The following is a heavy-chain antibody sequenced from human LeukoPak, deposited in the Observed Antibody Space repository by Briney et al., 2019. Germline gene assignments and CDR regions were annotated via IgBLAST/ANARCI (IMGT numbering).Heavy chain of an antibody. D-gene: IGHD6-19*01. V-gene: IGHV3-7*01. CDR2: INQYGSEN. CDR1: GFTFSTYW. Sequence: GGSLRLSCAASGFTFSTYWMSWVRQAPGKGLDWVANINQYGSENILVGSVKGRFTISRDNAKTSLYLQMNSLRAEDTAVYYCARDKAVAGRFDPWGQGTLVTVSS. J-gene: IGHJ5*02. CDR3: ARDKAVAGRFDP.